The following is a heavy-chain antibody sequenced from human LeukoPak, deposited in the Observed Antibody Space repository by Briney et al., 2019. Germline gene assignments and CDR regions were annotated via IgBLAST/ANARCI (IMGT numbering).Heavy chain of an antibody. CDR3: ARGYMVRGYRGDYFDY. D-gene: IGHD3-10*01. Sequence: GASVKVSCKASGYTFTSYGISWVRQAPGQGLEWMGWISAYNGNTNYAQKLQGRVTMTTDTSTSTAYMELRSLRSEDTAVYYCARGYMVRGYRGDYFDYWGQGTLVTVSS. J-gene: IGHJ4*02. V-gene: IGHV1-18*04. CDR2: ISAYNGNT. CDR1: GYTFTSYG.